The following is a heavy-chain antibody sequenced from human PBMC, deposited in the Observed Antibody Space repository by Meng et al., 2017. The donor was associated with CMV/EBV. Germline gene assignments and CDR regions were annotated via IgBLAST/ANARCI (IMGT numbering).Heavy chain of an antibody. Sequence: GESLKISCAASGFTFSNAWMSWVRQAPGKGLEWVGRIKSKTDGGTTDYAAPVKGRFTISRDDSKNTLYLQMNSLKTEDTAVYYCNSFRLRQSTIVVVPAALFGGGGYYGMDVWGQGTTVTVSS. CDR2: IKSKTDGGTT. V-gene: IGHV3-15*01. D-gene: IGHD2-2*01. CDR1: GFTFSNAW. J-gene: IGHJ6*02. CDR3: NSFRLRQSTIVVVPAALFGGGGYYGMDV.